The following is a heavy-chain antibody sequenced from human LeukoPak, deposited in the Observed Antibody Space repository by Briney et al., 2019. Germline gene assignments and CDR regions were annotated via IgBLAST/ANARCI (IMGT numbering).Heavy chain of an antibody. J-gene: IGHJ4*02. Sequence: GGSLRLPCAASGFTFSSYAMHWVRQAPGKGLEWVAVISYDGSNKYYADSVKGRFTISRDNSKNTLYLQMNSLRAEDTAVYYCARPPRYFDWLLPFDYWGQGTLVTVSS. V-gene: IGHV3-30-3*01. CDR2: ISYDGSNK. D-gene: IGHD3-9*01. CDR1: GFTFSSYA. CDR3: ARPPRYFDWLLPFDY.